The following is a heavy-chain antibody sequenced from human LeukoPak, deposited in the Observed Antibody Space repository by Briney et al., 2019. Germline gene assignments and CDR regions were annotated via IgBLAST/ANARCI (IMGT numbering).Heavy chain of an antibody. CDR3: ARRAGAYSHPYDY. Sequence: PGGSLRLSCAASGFTFSSYEMNWVRQAPGKGLEWVSYINSSGSTIYYADSVKGRFTISRDNAKNSLYLQMNSLRAEDTAVYYCARRAGAYSHPYDYWGQGTLVTVSS. CDR2: INSSGSTI. V-gene: IGHV3-48*03. J-gene: IGHJ4*02. D-gene: IGHD4/OR15-4a*01. CDR1: GFTFSSYE.